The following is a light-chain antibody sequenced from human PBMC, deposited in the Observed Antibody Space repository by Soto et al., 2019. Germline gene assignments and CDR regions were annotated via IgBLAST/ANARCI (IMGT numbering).Light chain of an antibody. Sequence: DIPMTQSPSSLSASVGDRVTITCRASQSISSYLNWYQQKPGKAPKVLIYAATSLQSGVPSRFSGSGSGTDFTLTISSLQPEDFATYYCQQSYSTPVFGPGTKVDIK. CDR2: AAT. V-gene: IGKV1-39*01. CDR1: QSISSY. CDR3: QQSYSTPV. J-gene: IGKJ3*01.